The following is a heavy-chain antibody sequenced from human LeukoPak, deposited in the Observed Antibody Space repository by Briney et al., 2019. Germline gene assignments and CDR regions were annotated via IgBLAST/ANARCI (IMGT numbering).Heavy chain of an antibody. CDR1: GYTFTSYG. CDR2: INPNSGGT. D-gene: IGHD6-19*01. V-gene: IGHV1-2*02. CDR3: ARGSGSGWYFSNWFDP. J-gene: IGHJ5*02. Sequence: ASVKVSCKASGYTFTSYGISWVRQAPGQGLKWMGWINPNSGGTNYAQKFQGRVTMTRDTSITTAYMELSSLRSDDTAVYYCARGSGSGWYFSNWFDPWGQGTLVTVSS.